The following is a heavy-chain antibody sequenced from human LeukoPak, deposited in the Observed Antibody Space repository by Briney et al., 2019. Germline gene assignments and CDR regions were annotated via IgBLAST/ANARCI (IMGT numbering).Heavy chain of an antibody. J-gene: IGHJ5*02. CDR3: AKDYGRAYSSSSLDP. CDR1: GYTFTSYY. CDR2: INPSGGST. Sequence: GASVKVSCKASGYTFTSYYMHWVRQAPGQGLEWMGIINPSGGSTSYAQKFQGRVTMTRDTSTSTVYMELSSLRSEDTAVYYCAKDYGRAYSSSSLDPWGQGTLVTVSS. D-gene: IGHD6-6*01. V-gene: IGHV1-46*01.